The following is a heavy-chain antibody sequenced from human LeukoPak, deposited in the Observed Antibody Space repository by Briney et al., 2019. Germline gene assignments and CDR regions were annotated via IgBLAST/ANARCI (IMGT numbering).Heavy chain of an antibody. J-gene: IGHJ4*02. V-gene: IGHV1-46*01. D-gene: IGHD3-10*01. Sequence: ASVKVSCKASGYTFTTYSMHWVRQAPGQGLEWMGVINPTGGSTTYAQKFQGRVTMTRDTSTSTVYMELSSLRSEDTAVYYCARDYNRWRADFFDYWGQGSLVTVSS. CDR1: GYTFTTYS. CDR3: ARDYNRWRADFFDY. CDR2: INPTGGST.